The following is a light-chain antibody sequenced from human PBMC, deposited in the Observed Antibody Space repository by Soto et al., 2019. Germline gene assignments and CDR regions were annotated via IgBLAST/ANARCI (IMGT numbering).Light chain of an antibody. CDR3: CSNAGDSAYV. V-gene: IGLV2-8*01. J-gene: IGLJ1*01. CDR1: SDDVGGYNS. Sequence: QSALTQPPSASGSLGQSVTISCTGTSDDVGGYNSVSWYQQHPGKAPKIMIYEVSKRPSGVPDRFSGSKSGNTASLTVSGLQAEAEDAYYCCSNAGDSAYVFGTGTKLTVL. CDR2: EVS.